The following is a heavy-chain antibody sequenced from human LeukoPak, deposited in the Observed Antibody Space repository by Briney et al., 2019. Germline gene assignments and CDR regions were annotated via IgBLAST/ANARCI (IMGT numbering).Heavy chain of an antibody. CDR2: ISSAASTT. CDR3: AKEGGNSYFDY. V-gene: IGHV3-11*01. J-gene: IGHJ4*02. CDR1: GFTFSDYY. Sequence: GGSLRLSCAASGFTFSDYYMAWIRQAPGKGLEWLSYISSAASTTFYADSVKGRFTISRDNSKNTLYLQMNSLRAEDTTVYYCAKEGGNSYFDYWGQGTLVTVSS. D-gene: IGHD4-23*01.